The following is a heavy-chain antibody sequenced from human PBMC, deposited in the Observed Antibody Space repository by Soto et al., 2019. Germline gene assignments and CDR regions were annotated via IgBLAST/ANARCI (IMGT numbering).Heavy chain of an antibody. CDR1: GGSFSGYY. J-gene: IGHJ6*02. CDR2: INHSGST. V-gene: IGHV4-34*01. Sequence: PSETLSLTCAVYGGSFSGYYWSWIRQPPGKXLEWIGEINHSGSTNYNPSLKSRVTISVDTSKNQFSLKLSSVTAADTAVYYCASSSWYVATNYYYYGIDVWGQGTTVTVSS. D-gene: IGHD6-13*01. CDR3: ASSSWYVATNYYYYGIDV.